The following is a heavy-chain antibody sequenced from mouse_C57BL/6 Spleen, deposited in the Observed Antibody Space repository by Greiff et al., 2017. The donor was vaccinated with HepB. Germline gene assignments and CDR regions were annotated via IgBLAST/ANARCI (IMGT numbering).Heavy chain of an antibody. V-gene: IGHV1-42*01. CDR3: ARPPSYYSNYFDY. J-gene: IGHJ2*01. D-gene: IGHD2-5*01. CDR2: INPSTGGT. CDR1: GYSFTGYY. Sequence: EVKLVESGPELVKPGASVKISCKASGYSFTGYYMNWVKQSPEKSLEWIGEINPSTGGTTYNQKFKAKATLTVDKSSSTAYMQLKSLTSEDSAVYYCARPPSYYSNYFDYWGQGTTLTVSS.